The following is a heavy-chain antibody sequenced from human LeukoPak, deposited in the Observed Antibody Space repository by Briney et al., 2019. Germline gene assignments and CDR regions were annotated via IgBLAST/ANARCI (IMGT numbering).Heavy chain of an antibody. CDR1: GYTFTSYG. V-gene: IGHV1-18*01. D-gene: IGHD3-16*01. CDR3: AREMYVRGWPPYYYYYMDV. Sequence: ASVKVSCKASGYTFTSYGISWVRQAPGQGLEWMGWISAYNGNTNYAQKLQGRVTMTTDTSTSTAHMELRSLRSDDTAVYYCAREMYVRGWPPYYYYYMDVWGKGTTVTVSS. CDR2: ISAYNGNT. J-gene: IGHJ6*03.